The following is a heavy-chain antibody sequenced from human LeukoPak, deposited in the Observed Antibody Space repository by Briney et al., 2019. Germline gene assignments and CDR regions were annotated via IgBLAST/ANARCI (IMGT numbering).Heavy chain of an antibody. Sequence: ASVKVSCKASGYTFTGYYMHWVRQAPGQGLEWMGWINPNSGGTNYAQKFQGRVTMTRDTSISTAYMELSSLRSEDTAVYYCARGLSTAITLFDYWGQGTLVTVSS. CDR1: GYTFTGYY. V-gene: IGHV1-2*02. J-gene: IGHJ4*02. CDR3: ARGLSTAITLFDY. CDR2: INPNSGGT. D-gene: IGHD2-21*02.